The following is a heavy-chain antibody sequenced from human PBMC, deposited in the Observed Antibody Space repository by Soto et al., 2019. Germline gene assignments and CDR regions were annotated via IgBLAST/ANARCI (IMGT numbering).Heavy chain of an antibody. D-gene: IGHD1-1*01. CDR3: ESTGSYY. CDR2: ISYDGSRQ. Sequence: GLLRLSWRSSVFTFVSFGRHWVRQAPGKGLEWVAVISYDGSRQYYADSVKVRFTISRDNSKNTLYLHMNSLRAEDTAVYYCESTGSYYWGQGTLVPVSS. V-gene: IGHV3-30*03. CDR1: VFTFVSFG. J-gene: IGHJ4*02.